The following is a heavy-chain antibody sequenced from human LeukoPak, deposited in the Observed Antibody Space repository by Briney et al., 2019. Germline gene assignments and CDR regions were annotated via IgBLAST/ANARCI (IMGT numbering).Heavy chain of an antibody. V-gene: IGHV1-24*01. D-gene: IGHD3-16*02. CDR3: AIESLGELSLPFLDY. Sequence: ASVKVSCKVSGYTLTELSMHWVRQAPGEGLEWMGGFDPEDGETIYAQKFQGRVTMTEDTSTDTAYMELSSLRSEDTAVYYCAIESLGELSLPFLDYWGQGTLVTVSS. CDR1: GYTLTELS. J-gene: IGHJ4*02. CDR2: FDPEDGET.